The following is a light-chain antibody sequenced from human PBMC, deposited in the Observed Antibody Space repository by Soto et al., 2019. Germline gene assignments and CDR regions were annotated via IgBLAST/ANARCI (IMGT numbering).Light chain of an antibody. V-gene: IGKV3-11*01. Sequence: EIVLTQSPATLSLSPGERATVSCRASQSVSSHLAWYQQKRGQAPRLLIYDASSRASGIPARFSGSGSETDFTPTISSLEPEDFAVYYCQQYDNALWTFGQGTKVDI. CDR3: QQYDNALWT. J-gene: IGKJ1*01. CDR2: DAS. CDR1: QSVSSH.